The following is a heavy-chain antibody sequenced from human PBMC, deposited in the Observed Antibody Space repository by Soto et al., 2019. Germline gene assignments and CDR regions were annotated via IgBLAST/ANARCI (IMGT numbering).Heavy chain of an antibody. CDR1: GFTFTSSA. J-gene: IGHJ6*02. CDR2: IVVGSGNT. V-gene: IGHV1-58*01. CDR3: AAPDGTYCSSTSCYIGALPYYGMDV. Sequence: QMQLVQSGPEVKKPGTSVKVSCKASGFTFTSSAVQWVRQARGQRLEWIGWIVVGSGNTNYAQKFQERVTITRDMSTRTAYMELSSLRSEDTAVYYCAAPDGTYCSSTSCYIGALPYYGMDVWGQGTTVTVSS. D-gene: IGHD2-2*02.